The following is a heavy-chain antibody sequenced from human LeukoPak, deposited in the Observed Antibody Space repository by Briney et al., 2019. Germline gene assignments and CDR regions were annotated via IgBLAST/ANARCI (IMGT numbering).Heavy chain of an antibody. V-gene: IGHV3-23*01. D-gene: IGHD3-16*01. CDR2: IFGNGVKT. CDR1: GFTFSGHS. CDR3: ARVGDWSNYFGMDA. J-gene: IGHJ6*02. Sequence: TGGSLRLSCAASGFTFSGHSMTWVRQTPEKGLEWVSVIFGNGVKTYYADSLKGRFTISRDNSKSTLYLQMNSLRADDTAVYYCARVGDWSNYFGMDAWGQGTTVSVSS.